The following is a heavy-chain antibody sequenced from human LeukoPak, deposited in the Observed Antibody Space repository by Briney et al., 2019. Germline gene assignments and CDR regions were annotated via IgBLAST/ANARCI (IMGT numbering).Heavy chain of an antibody. Sequence: SETLSLTCAVYGGSFSGYYWSWIRQPPGKGLEWIGEINHSGSTNYNPSLKSRVTISVDTSKNQFSLKLNSVTAADTAVYYCARQASGSNWFDPWGQGTLVTVSS. CDR3: ARQASGSNWFDP. CDR2: INHSGST. J-gene: IGHJ5*02. CDR1: GGSFSGYY. D-gene: IGHD3-10*01. V-gene: IGHV4-34*01.